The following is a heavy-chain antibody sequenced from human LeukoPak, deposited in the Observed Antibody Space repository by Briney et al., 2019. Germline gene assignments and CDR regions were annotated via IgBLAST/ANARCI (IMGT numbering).Heavy chain of an antibody. Sequence: SETLSLTCTVSGGSISGYYWSWIRQPPGKGLEWIAYIHYSGNTNYNPSLKNRVTVSVDTSKAQFSLRLSSVAAADTAVYYFARHTRKGAAEVMDLWGQGTVVSVSS. D-gene: IGHD6-25*01. CDR1: GGSISGYY. V-gene: IGHV4-59*08. CDR3: ARHTRKGAAEVMDL. CDR2: IHYSGNT. J-gene: IGHJ4*02.